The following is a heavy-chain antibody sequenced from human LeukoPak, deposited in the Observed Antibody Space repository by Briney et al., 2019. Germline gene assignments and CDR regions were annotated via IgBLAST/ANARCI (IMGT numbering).Heavy chain of an antibody. Sequence: SETLSLTCTVSGGSISSSSYYWGWIRQPPGKGLEWIGEINHSGSTNYNPSLKSRVTISVDTSKNQFSLKLSSVTAADTAVYYCARHRNYYDSSGYSSFGYWGQGTLVTVSS. D-gene: IGHD3-22*01. CDR2: INHSGST. V-gene: IGHV4-39*01. CDR1: GGSISSSSYY. CDR3: ARHRNYYDSSGYSSFGY. J-gene: IGHJ4*02.